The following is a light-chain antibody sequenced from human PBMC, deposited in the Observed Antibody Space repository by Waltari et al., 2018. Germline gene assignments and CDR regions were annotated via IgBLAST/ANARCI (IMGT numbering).Light chain of an antibody. Sequence: QSVLTQPPSASGTPGQRVIIPCSVSSSSIGSNSVNWYQQLPGTAPKLLIYNDNQRPSGVPDRFSGSKSGTSVSLAISGLQSEDEGEYYCATWDNSLNAAVFGGGTKLTVL. CDR3: ATWDNSLNAAV. J-gene: IGLJ3*02. CDR1: SSSIGSNS. CDR2: NDN. V-gene: IGLV1-44*01.